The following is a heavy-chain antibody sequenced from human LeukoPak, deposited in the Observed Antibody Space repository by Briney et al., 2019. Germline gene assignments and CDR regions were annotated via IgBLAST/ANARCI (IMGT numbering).Heavy chain of an antibody. Sequence: SETLSLTCTVSGGSISSYYWSWIRQPPGKGLEWIGYIYYSGSTNYNPSLKSRVTISVDTSKNQFSLKLSSVTAADTAVYYCARDRVGATESYYYYYMDAWGKGTTVTVSS. CDR1: GGSISSYY. D-gene: IGHD1-26*01. V-gene: IGHV4-59*01. CDR2: IYYSGST. J-gene: IGHJ6*03. CDR3: ARDRVGATESYYYYYMDA.